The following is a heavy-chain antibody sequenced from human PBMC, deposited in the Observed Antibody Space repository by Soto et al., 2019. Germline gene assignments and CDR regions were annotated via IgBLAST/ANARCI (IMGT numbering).Heavy chain of an antibody. J-gene: IGHJ3*02. CDR3: ARAVLKRKDIVVAVAAFAFDI. CDR1: GYTFTSYA. CDR2: INAGNGNT. D-gene: IGHD2-15*01. V-gene: IGHV1-3*01. Sequence: ASVKVSCKASGYTFTSYAMHWVRQAPRQRLVWMGWINAGNGNTKYSQKFQGRVTITRDTSASTAYMELSSLRSEDTAVYYCARAVLKRKDIVVAVAAFAFDIWGQGTMVTVSS.